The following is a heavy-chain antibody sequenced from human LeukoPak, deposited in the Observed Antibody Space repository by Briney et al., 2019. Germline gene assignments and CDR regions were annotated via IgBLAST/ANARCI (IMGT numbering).Heavy chain of an antibody. CDR1: GGSISSYY. V-gene: IGHV4-59*08. CDR2: IYYSGIT. CDR3: ASTRYCSGGSCYSGWLTFDY. Sequence: SETLSLTCTVSGGSISSYYWSWIRQPPGKGVGWSGYIYYSGITTYNPPLTTRVTISVATSKTQFSLKLTSVTAAGTAVYYCASTRYCSGGSCYSGWLTFDYSGQGTLVTVSS. J-gene: IGHJ4*02. D-gene: IGHD2-15*01.